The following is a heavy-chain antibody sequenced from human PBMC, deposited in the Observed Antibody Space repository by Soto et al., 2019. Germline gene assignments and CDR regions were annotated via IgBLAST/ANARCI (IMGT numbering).Heavy chain of an antibody. Sequence: PGGSLRLSCAASGFTFSSYAMSWVRQAPGKGLEWVSRISGSGGSTNYADSVQGRFTISRDNSKNTLYLQMNSLRAEDTAVYSCAKSGGYGMDVWDQGTTVTVSS. J-gene: IGHJ6*02. CDR2: ISGSGGST. V-gene: IGHV3-23*01. D-gene: IGHD3-10*01. CDR3: AKSGGYGMDV. CDR1: GFTFSSYA.